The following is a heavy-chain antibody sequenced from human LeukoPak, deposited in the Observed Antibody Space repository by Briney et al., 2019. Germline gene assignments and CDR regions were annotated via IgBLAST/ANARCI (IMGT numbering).Heavy chain of an antibody. CDR1: GFTFSSYA. Sequence: PARSRRLSCAASGFTFSSYAMHWVRQAPDKGLEWVAVISYDGSNKYYADSVKGRFTISRDNSKNTMYLQMNSLRAEDTAVYYCARDGTVQLWLPHNWLDPWGQGTLVTVPS. V-gene: IGHV3-30*04. CDR3: ARDGTVQLWLPHNWLDP. D-gene: IGHD5-18*01. CDR2: ISYDGSNK. J-gene: IGHJ5*02.